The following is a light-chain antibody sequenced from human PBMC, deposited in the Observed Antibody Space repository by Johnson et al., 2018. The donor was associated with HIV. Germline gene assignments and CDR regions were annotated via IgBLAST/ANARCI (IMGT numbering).Light chain of an antibody. Sequence: QSVLTQPPSVSAAPGQKVTVSCSGRSSNIGDHSVSWFQHLPGAAPKLLIYDSYSRPSGIPDRFSGSKSGTSATLGITGLQTGDEADYYCGTWDSSLSAGGFVFGTGTKVTVL. J-gene: IGLJ1*01. CDR2: DSY. CDR3: GTWDSSLSAGGFV. V-gene: IGLV1-51*01. CDR1: SSNIGDHS.